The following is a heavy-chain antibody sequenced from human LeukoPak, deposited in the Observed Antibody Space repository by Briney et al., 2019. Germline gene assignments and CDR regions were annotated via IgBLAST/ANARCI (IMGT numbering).Heavy chain of an antibody. CDR3: AKVRVPGIAAAGDFDY. Sequence: QPGGSLRLSCAASGFTFSSYAMSWVRQAPGKGLEWVSAISGSGGSTYYADSVKGRFTISRDNSKNTLYLQMNSLRAEDTAVYYCAKVRVPGIAAAGDFDYWGQGTLVTVSS. V-gene: IGHV3-23*01. D-gene: IGHD6-13*01. CDR2: ISGSGGST. J-gene: IGHJ4*02. CDR1: GFTFSSYA.